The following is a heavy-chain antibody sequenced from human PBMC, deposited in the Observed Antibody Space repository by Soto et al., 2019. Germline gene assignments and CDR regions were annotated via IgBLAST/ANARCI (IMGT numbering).Heavy chain of an antibody. D-gene: IGHD3-10*02. V-gene: IGHV2-5*02. CDR3: GHESIAMFGDFYMDV. J-gene: IGHJ6*03. CDR1: GFSLTTRGVA. Sequence: QITLKESGPALVKPTQTLTLTCTFSGFSLTTRGVAVGWVRQPPGKALEWLSLTYWDDDKRYTPSLRTRLSISKGPSDTQVVLTMTDMDPADTATYYGGHESIAMFGDFYMDVWGKGTTVTVSS. CDR2: TYWDDDK.